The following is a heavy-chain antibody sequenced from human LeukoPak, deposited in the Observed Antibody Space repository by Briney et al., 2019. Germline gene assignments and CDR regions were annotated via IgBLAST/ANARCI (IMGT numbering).Heavy chain of an antibody. J-gene: IGHJ4*02. Sequence: SETLSLTCTVSGYSISSGYYWGWIRQPPGKGLGWIGSIYHSASTYYNLSLKSPVTISVDTSKNQFSLKLRSVTAADTAVYYCARGPTRYYFDYWGQGTLVTVSS. CDR2: IYHSAST. V-gene: IGHV4-38-2*02. CDR3: ARGPTRYYFDY. CDR1: GYSISSGYY. D-gene: IGHD3-16*01.